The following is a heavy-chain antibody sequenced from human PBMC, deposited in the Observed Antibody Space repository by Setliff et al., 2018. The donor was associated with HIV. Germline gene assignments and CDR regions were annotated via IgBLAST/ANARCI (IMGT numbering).Heavy chain of an antibody. CDR1: GDSFKSGYY. CDR3: ARAKTTGSFFDKIHAAFNV. CDR2: VFYRGGA. V-gene: IGHV4-38-2*01. Sequence: ASETLSLTCAAFGDSFKSGYYWGWVRQPPRKTLQWLGSVFYRGGAYYNPSLKTRLTMSLDTSKNQFSLNLTSVTAADTAVYFCARAKTTGSFFDKIHAAFNVWGPGTLVTVS. J-gene: IGHJ3*01. D-gene: IGHD4-17*01.